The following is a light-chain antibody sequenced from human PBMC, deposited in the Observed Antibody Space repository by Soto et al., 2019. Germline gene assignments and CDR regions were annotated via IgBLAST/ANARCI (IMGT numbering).Light chain of an antibody. V-gene: IGKV3-11*01. CDR2: DAS. CDR3: HHRGIRIT. J-gene: IGKJ5*01. CDR1: QSVSSS. Sequence: EVVLTQSPASLSLSPGATATLSCRASQSVSSSLAWYQQKPGQAPNLLIYDASTSSTVIPARVSSSGSGTDFALTISILEADDFAVYCCHHRGIRITFGQGTRLEIK.